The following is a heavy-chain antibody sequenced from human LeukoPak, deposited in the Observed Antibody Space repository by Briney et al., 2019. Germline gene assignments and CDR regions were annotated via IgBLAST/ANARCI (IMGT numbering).Heavy chain of an antibody. CDR3: ARDRYCSSTSCYSPFHAFDI. V-gene: IGHV3-21*01. CDR2: ISSSSSYI. J-gene: IGHJ3*02. Sequence: GGSLRLSCAASGFTFSNAWMSWVRQAPGKGLEWVSSISSSSSYIYYADSVKGRFTISRDNAKNSLYLQMNSLRAEDTAVYYCARDRYCSSTSCYSPFHAFDIWGQGTMVTVSS. CDR1: GFTFSNAW. D-gene: IGHD2-2*02.